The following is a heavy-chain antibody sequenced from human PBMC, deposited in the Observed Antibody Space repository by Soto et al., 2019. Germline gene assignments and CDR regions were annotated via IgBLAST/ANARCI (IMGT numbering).Heavy chain of an antibody. J-gene: IGHJ6*03. CDR1: GGSFSGYY. CDR3: ARGQRYYGSGSYPSDYMDV. V-gene: IGHV4-34*01. CDR2: INHSGST. D-gene: IGHD3-10*01. Sequence: QVQLQQWGAGLLKPSETLSLTCAVYGGSFSGYYWSWIRQPPGKGLEWIGEINHSGSTNYNPSLKSRVTISVDTSNNQFSLKLSSVTAADTAVYYCARGQRYYGSGSYPSDYMDVWGKGTTVTVSS.